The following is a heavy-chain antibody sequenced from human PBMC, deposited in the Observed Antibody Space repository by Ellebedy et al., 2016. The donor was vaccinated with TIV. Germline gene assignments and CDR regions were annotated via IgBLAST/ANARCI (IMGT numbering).Heavy chain of an antibody. CDR2: INGGNGNT. V-gene: IGHV1-3*01. J-gene: IGHJ5*02. D-gene: IGHD1-1*01. CDR1: GYTFASYA. CDR3: TRGGTMGEYKGFDP. Sequence: AASVKVSCKASGYTFASYAMHWVRQAPGQRLEWMGWINGGNGNTKYSQKFQGRVTMTTNTPMNTAYMHLTSLRSEDTAVYFCTRGGTMGEYKGFDPWGRGTLVIVSS.